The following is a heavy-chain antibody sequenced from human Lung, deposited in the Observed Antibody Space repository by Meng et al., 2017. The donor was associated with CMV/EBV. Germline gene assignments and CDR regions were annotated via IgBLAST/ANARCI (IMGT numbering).Heavy chain of an antibody. V-gene: IGHV3-7*01. CDR1: GFIFSYYW. Sequence: GESLKISCEASGFIFSYYWMHWVRQVPGKGLEWVVNINQDGSERNYVDSVKGRFTISRDNAKNSLYLQMNSLRVEDTAIYYCTANDRERPVSYWGNGTQVTVSS. CDR3: TANDRERPVSY. J-gene: IGHJ4*01. D-gene: IGHD1-1*01. CDR2: INQDGSER.